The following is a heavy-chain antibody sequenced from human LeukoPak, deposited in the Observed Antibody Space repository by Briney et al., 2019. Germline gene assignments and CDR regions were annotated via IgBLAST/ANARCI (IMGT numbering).Heavy chain of an antibody. Sequence: GGSLRLSCAASGFTFIGYAMSWVRQAPGKGLEWVSAITGSADSTYYADSVKGRFTVSRDNSKNTLYLQMNSLRAEDAAVYYCARDSPYGTAGYWGQGTLVTVSS. CDR3: ARDSPYGTAGY. D-gene: IGHD2-8*02. V-gene: IGHV3-23*01. CDR1: GFTFIGYA. J-gene: IGHJ4*02. CDR2: ITGSADST.